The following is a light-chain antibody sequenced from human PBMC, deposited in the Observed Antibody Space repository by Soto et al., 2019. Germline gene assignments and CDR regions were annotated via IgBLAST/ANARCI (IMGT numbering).Light chain of an antibody. V-gene: IGLV2-14*03. CDR2: DVS. CDR3: SSYTSSSTHV. Sequence: QYALTQPASVSGSPGQSITISCTGTSSDVGAYNFVSWYQQHPGKVPKLMIFDVSSRPSGVSDRFSGSKSGNTASLTISGLQAEDEGDYYFSSYTSSSTHVFGSGTKVTVL. CDR1: SSDVGAYNF. J-gene: IGLJ1*01.